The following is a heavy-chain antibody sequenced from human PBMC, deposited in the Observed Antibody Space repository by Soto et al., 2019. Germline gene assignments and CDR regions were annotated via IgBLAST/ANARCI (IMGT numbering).Heavy chain of an antibody. D-gene: IGHD6-6*01. J-gene: IGHJ3*02. V-gene: IGHV3-9*01. Sequence: PGGSLRLSCAASGFTFDDYAMHWVRQAPGKGLEWVSGISWNSGSIGYADSVKGRFTISRDNAKNSLYLQMNSLRAEDTALYYCAKDILRYGSSHSYDAFDIWGQGTMVTVSS. CDR3: AKDILRYGSSHSYDAFDI. CDR1: GFTFDDYA. CDR2: ISWNSGSI.